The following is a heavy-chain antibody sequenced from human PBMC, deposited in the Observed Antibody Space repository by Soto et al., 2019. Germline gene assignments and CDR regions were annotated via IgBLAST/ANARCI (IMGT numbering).Heavy chain of an antibody. V-gene: IGHV4-39*02. CDR2: IYYSGGT. J-gene: IGHJ4*02. Sequence: SETLSLTCTVSGGSISSSSYYWGWIRQPPGKGLEWIGGIYYSGGTYYNPSLKSRVTISADTSNNRFSLKLTSVTPADTAVYYCARDEGYYGSGSYGYWGKGTLVTVP. D-gene: IGHD3-10*01. CDR1: GGSISSSSYY. CDR3: ARDEGYYGSGSYGY.